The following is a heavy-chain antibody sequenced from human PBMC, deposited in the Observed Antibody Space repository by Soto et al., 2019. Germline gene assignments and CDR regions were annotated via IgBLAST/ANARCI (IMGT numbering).Heavy chain of an antibody. Sequence: GGSLRLSCAASGFTFSSYSMNWVRQAPGKGLEWVSSISSSSSYIFYADSVKGRFTISRDNAKNSLYLQMNSLRAEDTAVYYCARDPYYDFWSGYPGGEYYFDYWGQGTLVTVSS. D-gene: IGHD3-3*01. CDR1: GFTFSSYS. CDR2: ISSSSSYI. CDR3: ARDPYYDFWSGYPGGEYYFDY. J-gene: IGHJ4*02. V-gene: IGHV3-21*01.